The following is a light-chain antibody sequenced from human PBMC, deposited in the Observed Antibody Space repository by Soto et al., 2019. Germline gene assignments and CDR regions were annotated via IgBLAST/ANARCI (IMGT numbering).Light chain of an antibody. CDR2: EVS. V-gene: IGLV2-8*01. CDR3: TSYVGSNIWV. J-gene: IGLJ3*02. CDR1: SSDVGAYKY. Sequence: QSALTQPPSASGSPGQSVTISCTGTSSDVGAYKYVSWYQQYPGKAPNLMIYEVSKRPSGVPDRFSGSKSVNTASLTVSGLQAEDEADYYCTSYVGSNIWVFGGGTKLTVL.